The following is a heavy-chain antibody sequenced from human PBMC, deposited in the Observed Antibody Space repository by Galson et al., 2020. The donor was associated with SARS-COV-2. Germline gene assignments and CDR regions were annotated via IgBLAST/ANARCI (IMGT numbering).Heavy chain of an antibody. V-gene: IGHV3-21*01. CDR2: ISSSSSYI. CDR1: GFTFSSYS. CDR3: ARESYSSGWYGGVDYYYGMDV. D-gene: IGHD6-19*01. Sequence: GESLKISCAASGFTFSSYSMNWVRQAPGKGLEWVLSISSSSSYIYYADSVKGRFTISRDNAKNSLYLQMNSLRAEDTAVYYCARESYSSGWYGGVDYYYGMDVWGQGTTVTVSS. J-gene: IGHJ6*02.